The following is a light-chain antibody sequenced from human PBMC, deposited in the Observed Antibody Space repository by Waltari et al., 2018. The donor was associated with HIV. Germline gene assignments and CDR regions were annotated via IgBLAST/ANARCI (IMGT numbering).Light chain of an antibody. CDR3: QSYDSSLRVRV. Sequence: QSILTQPPSVSGAPGQRVTISCTGSSSNIGANYGVHWYQQFPGTAPKLLIYGTTNRPSGVPDRFSGSKSGTSASLAITGLQAEDEADYYCQSYDSSLRVRVFGGGTKLTVL. CDR2: GTT. J-gene: IGLJ3*02. CDR1: SSNIGANYG. V-gene: IGLV1-40*01.